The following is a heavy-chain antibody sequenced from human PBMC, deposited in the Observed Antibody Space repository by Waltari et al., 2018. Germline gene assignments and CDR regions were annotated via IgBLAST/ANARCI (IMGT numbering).Heavy chain of an antibody. CDR1: GFTFSGPT. V-gene: IGHV3-73*01. J-gene: IGHJ4*02. Sequence: EVQVVESGGGLVQPGGSRKLACATSGFTFSGPTIHWVRQTSGKGLEWVGRIRRQPYNYATAYAASVIGRFTISRDDSRNTAYLQMNSLMTEDTAVYYCTAGAVTGTDFWGQGTLVTVSS. D-gene: IGHD6-19*01. CDR3: TAGAVTGTDF. CDR2: IRRQPYNYAT.